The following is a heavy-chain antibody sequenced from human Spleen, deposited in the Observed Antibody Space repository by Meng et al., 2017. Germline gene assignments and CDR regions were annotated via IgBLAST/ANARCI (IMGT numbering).Heavy chain of an antibody. D-gene: IGHD6-19*01. Sequence: GSLRLSCTVSGGSISSYYWSWIRQPAGKGLEWIGRIYTSGSTNYNPSLKSRVTMSVDTSKNQFSLKLSSVTAADTAVYYCARDLGQWLVTDWGQGTLVTVSS. J-gene: IGHJ4*02. CDR3: ARDLGQWLVTD. V-gene: IGHV4-4*07. CDR1: GGSISSYY. CDR2: IYTSGST.